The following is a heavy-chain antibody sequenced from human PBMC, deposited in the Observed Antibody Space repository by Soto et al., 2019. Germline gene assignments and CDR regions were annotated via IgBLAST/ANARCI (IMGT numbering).Heavy chain of an antibody. CDR3: ATRSYYYFDY. J-gene: IGHJ4*02. D-gene: IGHD1-26*01. Sequence: PGGSLRLSCAASGFTFRSYGMHWVRQAPGKGLEWVALMSYDGSNKYYADSVKGRFTISRDNSKNTLYLQMKSLRGEDTAVYYCATRSYYYFDYLGQGTLVTVSS. CDR1: GFTFRSYG. V-gene: IGHV3-30*03. CDR2: MSYDGSNK.